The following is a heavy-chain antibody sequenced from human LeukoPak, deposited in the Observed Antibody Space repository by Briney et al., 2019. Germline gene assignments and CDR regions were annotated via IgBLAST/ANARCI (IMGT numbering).Heavy chain of an antibody. CDR1: GFTFSIYA. CDR2: IGGSGGST. D-gene: IGHD3-10*01. J-gene: IGHJ4*02. V-gene: IGHV3-23*01. CDR3: AKDRDYFGSGSYYKGPFDY. Sequence: PGESLRLSCAASGFTFSIYAMNWVRQAPGKGLEWISTIGGSGGSTYYADSVKGRFTISRDNSRNTLYLQMNSLRAEDTAIYYCAKDRDYFGSGSYYKGPFDYWGQGTLVTVSS.